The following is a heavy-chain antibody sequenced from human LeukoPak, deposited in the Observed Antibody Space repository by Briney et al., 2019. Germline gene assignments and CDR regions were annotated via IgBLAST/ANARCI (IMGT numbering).Heavy chain of an antibody. CDR2: INHSGST. J-gene: IGHJ6*02. D-gene: IGHD3-9*01. CDR3: ASLRLLRYFDWLPSDYYYGMDV. V-gene: IGHV4-34*01. CDR1: GGSFSGYY. Sequence: SETLSLTCAVYGGSFSGYYWSWIRQPPGKGLEWIGEINHSGSTNYSPSLKSRVTISVDTSKNQFSLKLSSVTAADTAVYYCASLRLLRYFDWLPSDYYYGMDVWGQGTTVTVSS.